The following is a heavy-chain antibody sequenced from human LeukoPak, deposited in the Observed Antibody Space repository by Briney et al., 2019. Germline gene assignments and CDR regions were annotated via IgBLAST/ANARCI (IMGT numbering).Heavy chain of an antibody. CDR2: INHSGST. CDR1: GGSLSGYY. Sequence: YPSETLSLTCAVYGGSLSGYYWSWIRQPPGKGLEWIGEINHSGSTNYNPSLKSRVTISVDTSKNQFSLKLSSVTAADTAVYYCARSYYYDSSGYYRGAFDIWGQGTMVTVSS. V-gene: IGHV4-34*01. J-gene: IGHJ3*02. D-gene: IGHD3-22*01. CDR3: ARSYYYDSSGYYRGAFDI.